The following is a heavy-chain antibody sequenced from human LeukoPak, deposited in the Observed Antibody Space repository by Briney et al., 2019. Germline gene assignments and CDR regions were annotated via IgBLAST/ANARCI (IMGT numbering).Heavy chain of an antibody. D-gene: IGHD1-26*01. CDR2: ISFDGSNK. CDR1: GFTFSNYA. V-gene: IGHV3-30-3*01. CDR3: ARTSGSYYLYFDY. J-gene: IGHJ4*02. Sequence: GGSLRLSCAASGFTFSNYAIHCVRLARGRWRGCVAFISFDGSNKYYADSVRGRFTISRDNSKNTLYLQMNSLRPEDTAVYYCARTSGSYYLYFDYWGQGSLVTVS.